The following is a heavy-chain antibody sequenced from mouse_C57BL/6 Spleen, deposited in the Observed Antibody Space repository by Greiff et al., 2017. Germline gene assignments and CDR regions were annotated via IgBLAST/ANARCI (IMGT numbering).Heavy chain of an antibody. V-gene: IGHV1-39*01. J-gene: IGHJ4*01. CDR1: GYSFTDYN. Sequence: VQLQQSGPELVKPGASVKISCKASGYSFTDYNMHWVKQSNGKSLEWIGVINPNYGTTSYNQKFKGKATLTVDQSSSTAYMQLNSLTSEDAAVYDCAARGTFAMDYWGQGTSVTVSS. CDR3: AARGTFAMDY. CDR2: INPNYGTT.